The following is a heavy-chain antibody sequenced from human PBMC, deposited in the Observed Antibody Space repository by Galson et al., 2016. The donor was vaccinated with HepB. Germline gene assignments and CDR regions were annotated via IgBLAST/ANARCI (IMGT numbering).Heavy chain of an antibody. J-gene: IGHJ3*01. V-gene: IGHV3-33*08. CDR3: ARHGTLIIVTDGFDV. CDR1: GFTFSRYA. D-gene: IGHD3-22*01. Sequence: SLRLSCAASGFTFSRYAIHWVRQAPGKGLGWVAVIWSDATNKYYADSVKGRFTISRDNSKNTLYLQMNSLRVNDMAVYYCARHGTLIIVTDGFDVWGQGTTVTVSS. CDR2: IWSDATNK.